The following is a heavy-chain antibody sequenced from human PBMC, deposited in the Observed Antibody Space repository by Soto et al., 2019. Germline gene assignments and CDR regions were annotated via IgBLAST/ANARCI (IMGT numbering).Heavy chain of an antibody. J-gene: IGHJ4*02. V-gene: IGHV4-30-2*01. CDR3: ASYYYDSSGYYVDY. CDR1: GGSISSGGYS. Sequence: PSETLSLTCAVSGGSISSGGYSWSWIRQPPGKGLEWIGYIYHSGSTYYNPSLKSRVTISVDRSKNQFSLKLSSVTAADTAVYYCASYYYDSSGYYVDYWGQGTLVTVS. CDR2: IYHSGST. D-gene: IGHD3-22*01.